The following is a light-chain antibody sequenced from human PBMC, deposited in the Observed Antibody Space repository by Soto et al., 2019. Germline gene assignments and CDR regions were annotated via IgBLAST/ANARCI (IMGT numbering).Light chain of an antibody. Sequence: QSALTQPASVSGSPGQSITISCTGTGSDVGGYNYVSWYQQHPGKAPKLMIYEVSNRPSGVSNRFSGSKSDNTASLTISGLQAEDEADYYCSSYTSSSTLGVFGGGTKLTVL. CDR2: EVS. CDR3: SSYTSSSTLGV. J-gene: IGLJ2*01. CDR1: GSDVGGYNY. V-gene: IGLV2-14*01.